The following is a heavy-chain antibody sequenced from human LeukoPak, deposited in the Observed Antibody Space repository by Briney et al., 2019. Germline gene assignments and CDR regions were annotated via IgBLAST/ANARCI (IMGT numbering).Heavy chain of an antibody. CDR1: GGSFSGYY. V-gene: IGHV4-34*01. CDR3: ARGPGVTNDAFDI. Sequence: SETLSLTCAVYGGSFSGYYWSWIRQPPGKGLEWIGEINHSGSTNYNPSLKSRVTISVDTSKNQFSLKLSSATAADTAVYYFARGPGVTNDAFDIWGQGTMVTVSS. J-gene: IGHJ3*02. D-gene: IGHD3-10*01. CDR2: INHSGST.